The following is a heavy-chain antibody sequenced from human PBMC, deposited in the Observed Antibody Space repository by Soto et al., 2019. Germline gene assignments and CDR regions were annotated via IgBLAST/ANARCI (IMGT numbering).Heavy chain of an antibody. CDR2: INPNSGGT. J-gene: IGHJ6*02. Sequence: DSVKVSCKASGYTFTGYYMHWVRQAPGQGLEWMGWINPNSGGTNYAQKFQGRVTMTRDTSISTAYMELSRLRSDDTAVYYCARIQLSSSSYYYYGMDVWGQGTTVTVSS. CDR1: GYTFTGYY. D-gene: IGHD6-6*01. CDR3: ARIQLSSSSYYYYGMDV. V-gene: IGHV1-2*02.